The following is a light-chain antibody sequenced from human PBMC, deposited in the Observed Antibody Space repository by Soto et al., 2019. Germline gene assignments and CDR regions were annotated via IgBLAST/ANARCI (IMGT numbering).Light chain of an antibody. V-gene: IGLV1-40*01. CDR1: SSNIGAGYG. J-gene: IGLJ3*02. CDR3: QSYDSSQSGWV. Sequence: QSVLTQAPSVSGAPGQRVTISCSGSSSNIGAGYGVHWYQQLPGTAPKLLIYGNNNRPSGVPDRVSASKSGTSASLAITGLQAEDEADYYCQSYDSSQSGWVFGGGTKLTVL. CDR2: GNN.